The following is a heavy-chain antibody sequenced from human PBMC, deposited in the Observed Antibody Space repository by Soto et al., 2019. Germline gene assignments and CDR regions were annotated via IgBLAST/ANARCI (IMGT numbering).Heavy chain of an antibody. J-gene: IGHJ5*02. CDR3: ARGRTNYKPYWFDP. D-gene: IGHD1-20*01. Sequence: LRLSCAASGFTFSSYSMNWVRPAPGKGLEWIGYIFYSGSTYYNPSLKSRATISVDTSKNQFSLKLSSVTAADTALYYCARGRTNYKPYWFDPWGQGTLVTVSS. CDR2: IFYSGST. V-gene: IGHV4-30-4*08. CDR1: GFTFSSYS.